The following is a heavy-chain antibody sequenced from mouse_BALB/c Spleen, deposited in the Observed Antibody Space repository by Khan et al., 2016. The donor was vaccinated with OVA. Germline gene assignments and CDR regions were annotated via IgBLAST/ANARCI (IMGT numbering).Heavy chain of an antibody. J-gene: IGHJ2*01. CDR2: INPHIGET. CDR1: GYSFTGYF. CDR3: ARKNGSDFDY. V-gene: IGHV1-20*02. D-gene: IGHD1-1*01. Sequence: VQLQQSGPELVKPGASVKISCKASGYSFTGYFMNWVMQSHGKSLEWIGRINPHIGETLYNQKFEGKATLTVDESSRTVHMELRSLASEDSAVYYCARKNGSDFDYWGQGTTLTVSS.